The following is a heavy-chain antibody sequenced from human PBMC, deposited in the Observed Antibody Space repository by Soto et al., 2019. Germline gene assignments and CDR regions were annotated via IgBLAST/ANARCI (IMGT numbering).Heavy chain of an antibody. V-gene: IGHV3-33*01. Sequence: GGSLRLSCAASGFTFSSYGMHWVRQAPGKGLEWVALIWFDGSDKYYTESVKGRFTISRDNSKSTLYLQMNSLRAEDTAVYYCARVDSSGWYKDYFDYWGQGTLVTVSS. J-gene: IGHJ4*02. CDR3: ARVDSSGWYKDYFDY. CDR2: IWFDGSDK. CDR1: GFTFSSYG. D-gene: IGHD6-19*01.